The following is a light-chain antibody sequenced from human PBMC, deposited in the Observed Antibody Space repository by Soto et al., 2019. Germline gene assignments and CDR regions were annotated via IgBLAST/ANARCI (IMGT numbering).Light chain of an antibody. Sequence: EIVLTQSPGTLSLSPGERATLSCRASQSVSSIYLAWYQQKPGQAPRLLIYDSSIRATGIPARFSGSGSATDFTLTISSLEPEDFAVYYCQQRSNWWTFGQGTKVDIK. CDR1: QSVSSIY. CDR3: QQRSNWWT. V-gene: IGKV3D-20*02. J-gene: IGKJ1*01. CDR2: DSS.